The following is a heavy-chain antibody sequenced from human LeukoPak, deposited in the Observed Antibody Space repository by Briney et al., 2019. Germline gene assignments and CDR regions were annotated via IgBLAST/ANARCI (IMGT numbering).Heavy chain of an antibody. Sequence: ASVKVSCKASGYTFTSYAMNWVRQAPGQGLEWMGWINTNTGNPTYAQGFTGRFVFSLDTSVSTAYLQISSLKAEDTAVYYCARDKQQLANSYYYYYGMDVWGQGTTVTVSS. J-gene: IGHJ6*02. D-gene: IGHD6-13*01. V-gene: IGHV7-4-1*02. CDR2: INTNTGNP. CDR1: GYTFTSYA. CDR3: ARDKQQLANSYYYYYGMDV.